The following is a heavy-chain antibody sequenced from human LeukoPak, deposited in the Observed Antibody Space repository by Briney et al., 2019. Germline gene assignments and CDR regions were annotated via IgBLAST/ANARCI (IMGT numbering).Heavy chain of an antibody. CDR1: GVSISSSADY. J-gene: IGHJ4*02. CDR3: ARRFSSNWYGHFFDY. CDR2: IYYSGST. D-gene: IGHD6-13*01. V-gene: IGHV4-61*05. Sequence: NSSETLSLTCSVSGVSISSSADYWGWIRQPPGKGLEWIGYIYYSGSTSYNPSLKSRVTISVDTSKNHFSLQLTSVTAADTALYYCARRFSSNWYGHFFDYWGQGILVTVSS.